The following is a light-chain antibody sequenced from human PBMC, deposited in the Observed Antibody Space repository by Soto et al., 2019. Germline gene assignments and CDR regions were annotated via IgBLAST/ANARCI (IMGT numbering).Light chain of an antibody. V-gene: IGKV3-20*01. CDR3: QHYGSSPYT. CDR1: PSVSSSY. J-gene: IGKJ2*01. CDR2: GAS. Sequence: EIVLTQSPGTLSLSPGERVTLSCRASPSVSSSYLAWYQQKPGQAHRLLFYGASRRATGMPDRFGGGQSGTDFTLTVSRLEPEDFAVYFCQHYGSSPYTFGQGTKLEI.